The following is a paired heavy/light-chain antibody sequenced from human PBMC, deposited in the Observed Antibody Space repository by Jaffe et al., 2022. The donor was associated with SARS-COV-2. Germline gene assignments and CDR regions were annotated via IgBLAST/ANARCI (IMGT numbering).Heavy chain of an antibody. J-gene: IGHJ6*02. V-gene: IGHV4-59*01. CDR1: GGSISSYY. CDR2: IYYSGST. D-gene: IGHD3-10*01. Sequence: QVQLQESGPGLVKPSETLSLTCTVSGGSISSYYWSWIRQPPGKGLEWIGYIYYSGSTNYNPSLKSRVTISVDTSKNQFSLKLSSVTAADTAVYYCARQRITMVRGVIVYYYGMDVWGQGTTVTVSS. CDR3: ARQRITMVRGVIVYYYGMDV.
Light chain of an antibody. V-gene: IGKV3-20*01. CDR3: QQYGSSRET. J-gene: IGKJ1*01. CDR2: GAS. CDR1: QSVSSSY. Sequence: EIVLTQSPGTLSLSPGERATLSCRASQSVSSSYLAWYQQKPGQAPRLLIYGASSRATGIPDRFSGSGSGTDFTLTISRLEPEDFAVYYCQQYGSSRETFGQGTKVEIK.